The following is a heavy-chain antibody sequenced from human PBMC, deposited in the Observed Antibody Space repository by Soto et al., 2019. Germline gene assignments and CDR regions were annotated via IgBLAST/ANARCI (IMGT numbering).Heavy chain of an antibody. CDR2: TYYRSKWYN. CDR3: ARSDDYVWGSYRYGGLYYGMDV. J-gene: IGHJ6*02. Sequence: SQTLSLTCAISGDSVSSNSAAWNWIRQSPSRGLEWLGRTYYRSKWYNDYAVSVKSRITINPDTSKNQFSLQLNSVTPEDTAVYYCARSDDYVWGSYRYGGLYYGMDVWGQGTTVTVSS. V-gene: IGHV6-1*01. CDR1: GDSVSSNSAA. D-gene: IGHD3-16*02.